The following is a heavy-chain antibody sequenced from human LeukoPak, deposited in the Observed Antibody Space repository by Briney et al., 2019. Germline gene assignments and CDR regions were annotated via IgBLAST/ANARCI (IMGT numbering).Heavy chain of an antibody. J-gene: IGHJ5*01. CDR2: INHSGST. D-gene: IGHD3-22*01. CDR3: ARGRGRGVLITTSRRSFWFDS. CDR1: GGSFSSYY. V-gene: IGHV4-34*01. Sequence: SETLSLTCAVYGGSFSSYYWSWIRQPPGKGLEWIGEINHSGSTTYKPSLKSRVTTSLDTSNNQFSLQLSSGTAADQAVYYCARGRGRGVLITTSRRSFWFDSWGQRTLVTVSS.